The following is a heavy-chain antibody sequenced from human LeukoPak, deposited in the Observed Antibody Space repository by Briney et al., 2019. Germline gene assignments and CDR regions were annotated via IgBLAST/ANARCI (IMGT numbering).Heavy chain of an antibody. CDR1: GNSISSGYY. D-gene: IGHD3-10*01. CDR2: IYHTGTT. CDR3: ARGLLWFGELLALDY. Sequence: SETLSLTCTVSGNSISSGYYWGWIRQPPGKGLEWIGIIYHTGTTYYNSSLKSRVTISVDTSKNQFSLKLNFVTAADTAVYYCARGLLWFGELLALDYWGQGTLVTVPS. V-gene: IGHV4-38-2*02. J-gene: IGHJ4*02.